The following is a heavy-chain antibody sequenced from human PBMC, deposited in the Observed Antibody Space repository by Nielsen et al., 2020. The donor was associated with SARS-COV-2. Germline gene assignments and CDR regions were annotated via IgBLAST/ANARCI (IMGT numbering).Heavy chain of an antibody. CDR2: ISWNSGSI. D-gene: IGHD1-20*01. CDR3: ATSYSITGRVAPDY. CDR1: GFTFDDYA. Sequence: GGSLRLSCAASGFTFDDYAMHWVRQAPGKGLEWVSGISWNSGSIGYADSVKGRFTISRDNAKNSLYLQMNSLRAEDTALYYCATSYSITGRVAPDYWGQGTLVTVSS. J-gene: IGHJ4*02. V-gene: IGHV3-9*01.